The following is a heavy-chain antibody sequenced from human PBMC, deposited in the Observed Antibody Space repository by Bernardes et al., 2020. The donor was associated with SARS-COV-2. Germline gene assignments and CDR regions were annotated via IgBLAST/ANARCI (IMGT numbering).Heavy chain of an antibody. Sequence: ASVKVSCKASGYTFVGYYIHWVRQAPGQGLEWMGWINPNNGDTTFAQKFQYRVTMTSDRAINTVYMELGRLKSDDTAIYYCARGGSHYYDVNGFPKAEYFYDYYGMDVWGQGTTVTVSS. J-gene: IGHJ6*02. V-gene: IGHV1-2*02. CDR3: ARGGSHYYDVNGFPKAEYFYDYYGMDV. CDR2: INPNNGDT. D-gene: IGHD3-3*01. CDR1: GYTFVGYY.